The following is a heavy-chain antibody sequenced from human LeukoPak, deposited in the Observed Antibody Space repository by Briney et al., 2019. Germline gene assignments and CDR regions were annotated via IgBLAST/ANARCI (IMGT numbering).Heavy chain of an antibody. CDR3: ARDLTVVVVAATGRSNWFDP. D-gene: IGHD2-15*01. J-gene: IGHJ5*02. V-gene: IGHV4-39*07. Sequence: PSETLSLTCTVSGGSISSSSYYWGWIRQPPGKGLEWIGSIYYSGSTYYNPSLKSRVTISVDTSKNQFSLKLSSVTAADTAVYYCARDLTVVVVAATGRSNWFDPWGQGTLVTVSS. CDR2: IYYSGST. CDR1: GGSISSSSYY.